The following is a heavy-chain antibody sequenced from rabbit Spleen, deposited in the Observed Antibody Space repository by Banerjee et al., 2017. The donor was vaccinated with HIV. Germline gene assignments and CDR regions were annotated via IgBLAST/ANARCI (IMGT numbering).Heavy chain of an antibody. CDR2: IYTSSGTT. D-gene: IGHD8-1*01. CDR3: ARDSGSSFSSYGMDL. Sequence: QSLEESGGDLVKPGASLTLTCTASGFDLSSYYYMCWVRQAPEKGLEWIGCIYTSSGTTWYASWVNGRFTISKTSSTTVTLQMTSLTAADTATYFCARDSGSSFSSYGMDLWGQGTLVTVS. V-gene: IGHV1S40*01. J-gene: IGHJ6*01. CDR1: GFDLSSYYY.